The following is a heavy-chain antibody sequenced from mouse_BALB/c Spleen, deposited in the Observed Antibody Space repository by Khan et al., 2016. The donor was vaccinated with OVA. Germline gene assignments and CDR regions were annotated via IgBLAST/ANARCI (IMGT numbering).Heavy chain of an antibody. CDR2: IDPESDKP. J-gene: IGHJ3*01. V-gene: IGHV14-1*02. Sequence: EVQLQESGAELVRPGALVKLSCKASGFNIKDYYMHWVKQRPEQGLEWIGWIDPESDKPIYDQKFQGKASITTDTSSNTAYLQLSSLTSEDTAVYYCARAGYFAWFGYWGQGTLVTVSA. CDR3: ARAGYFAWFGY. CDR1: GFNIKDYY.